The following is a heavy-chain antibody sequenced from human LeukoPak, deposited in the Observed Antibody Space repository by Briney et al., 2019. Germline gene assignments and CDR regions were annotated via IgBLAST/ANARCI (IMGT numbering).Heavy chain of an antibody. D-gene: IGHD3-9*01. CDR3: ARALSSTGRHKYYFDY. Sequence: GGSLSLSCAASGLIFRDYYMSGLGQAPAKGVEGVSYINSSGSTIYYADSVKGRFTISRDNAKTSLYLPMNSLRAEVTAVYYWARALSSTGRHKYYFDYWGQGTLVTVSS. CDR1: GLIFRDYY. J-gene: IGHJ4*02. CDR2: INSSGSTI. V-gene: IGHV3-11*01.